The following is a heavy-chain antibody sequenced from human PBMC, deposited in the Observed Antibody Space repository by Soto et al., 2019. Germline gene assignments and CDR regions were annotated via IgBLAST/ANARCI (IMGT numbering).Heavy chain of an antibody. CDR2: TIPFFGTS. V-gene: IGHV1-69*01. Sequence: QVQLVQSGAEVKKPCSSVKVSCEASGGTFSSYPITWVRQAPGQGLEWMGGTIPFFGTSNYAQRFQGRVTITADESTSTADMELPSLRSEDTAVYYCARVGHITNYGMAVWGQGTTVTVSS. CDR3: ARVGHITNYGMAV. D-gene: IGHD1-26*01. CDR1: GGTFSSYP. J-gene: IGHJ6*02.